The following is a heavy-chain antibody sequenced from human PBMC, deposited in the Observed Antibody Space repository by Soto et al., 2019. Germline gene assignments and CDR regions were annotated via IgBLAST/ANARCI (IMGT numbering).Heavy chain of an antibody. Sequence: GGSLRLSCAASGFTFSSYSMDWVRQAPGKGLEWVSSISSSSSYIYYADSVKGRFTISRDNAKNSLYLQMNSLRAEDTAVYYCASHPRDSSGYWYYFDYWGQGTLVTVSS. CDR1: GFTFSSYS. D-gene: IGHD3-22*01. J-gene: IGHJ4*02. CDR2: ISSSSSYI. CDR3: ASHPRDSSGYWYYFDY. V-gene: IGHV3-21*01.